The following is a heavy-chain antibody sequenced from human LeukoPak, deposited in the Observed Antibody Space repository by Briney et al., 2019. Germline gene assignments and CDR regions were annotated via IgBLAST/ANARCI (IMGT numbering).Heavy chain of an antibody. V-gene: IGHV4-59*01. Sequence: KPSETLSLTCTVSGGSISSYYWSWIRQPPGKGLEWIGYIYYSGSTNYNPSLKSRVTISVDTSKNQFSLKLSSVTAADTAVYYCARDSYSNYYFDYWGQGTLVTVSS. CDR3: ARDSYSNYYFDY. CDR1: GGSISSYY. D-gene: IGHD4-11*01. J-gene: IGHJ4*02. CDR2: IYYSGST.